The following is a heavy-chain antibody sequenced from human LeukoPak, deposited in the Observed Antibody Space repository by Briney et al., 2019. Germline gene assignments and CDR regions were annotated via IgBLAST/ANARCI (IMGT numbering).Heavy chain of an antibody. CDR1: RYTLTSYG. J-gene: IGHJ6*02. Sequence: ASVKVSSTASRYTLTSYGISWVRQAPGQGLEWMGWISAYNGNTNYAQKLQGRVTMTTDTSTSTAYMELRSLRSDDTAVYYCAVNFWSGYYPYYYGMDVWGQGTTVTVSS. CDR2: ISAYNGNT. CDR3: AVNFWSGYYPYYYGMDV. V-gene: IGHV1-18*01. D-gene: IGHD3-3*01.